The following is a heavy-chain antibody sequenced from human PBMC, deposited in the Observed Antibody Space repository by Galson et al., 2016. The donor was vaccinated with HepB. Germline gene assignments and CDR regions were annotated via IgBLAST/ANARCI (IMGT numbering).Heavy chain of an antibody. Sequence: SLRLSCAASGFTFSGHSMNWVRQAPGKGLEWVASITGASTYIYYADSLKGRFTISRDNAKNSLFLEMNSLRAEDTAVYYCVRDGCSGSSCYTWNWFDPWGQGTLVTVSS. D-gene: IGHD2-15*01. CDR3: VRDGCSGSSCYTWNWFDP. V-gene: IGHV3-21*06. CDR2: ITGASTYI. J-gene: IGHJ5*02. CDR1: GFTFSGHS.